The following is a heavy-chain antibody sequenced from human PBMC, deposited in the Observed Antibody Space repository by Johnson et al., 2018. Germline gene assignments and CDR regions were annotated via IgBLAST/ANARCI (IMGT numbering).Heavy chain of an antibody. Sequence: SGGGVVQPGRSLRLSCAASGFTFSSHGMHWVRQAPGKGLEWVAVIWSDGSKKYYADSVKGRFTVSRDNSKNTLYLQMHSLRAEDTAIYYCARDRGDCSGGSCWGYFQHWGQGTLVTVSS. CDR2: IWSDGSKK. D-gene: IGHD2-15*01. CDR1: GFTFSSHG. V-gene: IGHV3-33*01. J-gene: IGHJ1*01. CDR3: ARDRGDCSGGSCWGYFQH.